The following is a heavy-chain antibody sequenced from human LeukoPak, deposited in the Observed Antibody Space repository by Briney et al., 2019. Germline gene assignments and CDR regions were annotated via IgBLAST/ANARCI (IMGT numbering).Heavy chain of an antibody. D-gene: IGHD6-19*01. CDR1: GFTSSSYA. J-gene: IGHJ4*02. V-gene: IGHV3-23*01. CDR3: AKDGSGWFWGYFDY. Sequence: GGSLRLSCAASGFTSSSYAMSWVRQAPGKGLEWVSAISGSGGSTYYADSVKGRFTISRDNSKNTLYLQMNSLRAEDTAVYYCAKDGSGWFWGYFDYWGQGTLVTVSS. CDR2: ISGSGGST.